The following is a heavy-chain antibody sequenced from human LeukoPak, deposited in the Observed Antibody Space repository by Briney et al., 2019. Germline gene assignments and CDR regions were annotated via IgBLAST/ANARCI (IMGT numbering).Heavy chain of an antibody. Sequence: SETLSLTCTVSGGSISRSNYYWGWIRQPPGKGLEWIGSIYDSGSTYYNPSLKSRVTISVDTSKNQFSLKLSSVTAADTAVYYCAKAPVTTCRGAFCYPFDYWGLGTLVTVSS. D-gene: IGHD2-15*01. J-gene: IGHJ4*02. CDR2: IYDSGST. CDR3: AKAPVTTCRGAFCYPFDY. CDR1: GGSISRSNYY. V-gene: IGHV4-39*07.